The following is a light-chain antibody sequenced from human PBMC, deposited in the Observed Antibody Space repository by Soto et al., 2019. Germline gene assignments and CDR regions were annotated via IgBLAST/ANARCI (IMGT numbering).Light chain of an antibody. CDR2: SNN. CDR1: SSNIGSNT. V-gene: IGLV1-44*01. CDR3: AAWDDSLNGVV. Sequence: QLVLTQPPSASGTPGQRVTISCSGSSSNIGSNTVNWYQQLPGTAPKLLIYSNNQRPSGLPDRFSGSKSGTSASLAISGLPSEDEADYYCAAWDDSLNGVVFGGGTKLTVL. J-gene: IGLJ2*01.